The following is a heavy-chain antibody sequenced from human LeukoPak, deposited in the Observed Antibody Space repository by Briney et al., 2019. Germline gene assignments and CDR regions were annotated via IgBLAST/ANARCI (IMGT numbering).Heavy chain of an antibody. CDR1: GGSFSGYY. CDR2: INHSGST. D-gene: IGHD1-14*01. Sequence: PSETLSLTCAVYGGSFSGYYWSWIRQPPGKGLEWIGEINHSGSTNYNPSLKSRVTISVDTSKNQFSLKLSSVTAADTAVYYCARGRRNRRYFDYWGQGTLVTVSS. V-gene: IGHV4-34*01. J-gene: IGHJ4*02. CDR3: ARGRRNRRYFDY.